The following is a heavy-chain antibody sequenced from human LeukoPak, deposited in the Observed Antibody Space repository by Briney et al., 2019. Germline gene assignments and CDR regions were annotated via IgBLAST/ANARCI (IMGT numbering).Heavy chain of an antibody. CDR2: ISGSSTSI. V-gene: IGHV3-21*04. CDR1: GFTFSSYS. CDR3: AKRHGGNSGAFDI. D-gene: IGHD4-23*01. Sequence: GGSLRLSCAASGFTFSSYSMNWVRQAPGKGLEWVSSISGSSTSIYYADSVKGRSTISRDNSKNTLYLQMNSLRAEDTAVYYCAKRHGGNSGAFDIWGQGTMVTVSS. J-gene: IGHJ3*02.